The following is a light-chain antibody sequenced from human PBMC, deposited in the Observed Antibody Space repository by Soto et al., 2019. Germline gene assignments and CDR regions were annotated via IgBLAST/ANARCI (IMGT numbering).Light chain of an antibody. CDR3: QQYLSYPYT. J-gene: IGKJ2*01. V-gene: IGKV1-8*01. CDR1: QGISSY. CDR2: AAA. Sequence: AIRMTQSPSSFSASTGDRVTITCRASQGISSYLAWYQQKPGKAPKLLIYAAATLQRGAPSRFSASGSGTDFTLTSSRLQSEDFATYYCQQYLSYPYTFGQGTQLEI.